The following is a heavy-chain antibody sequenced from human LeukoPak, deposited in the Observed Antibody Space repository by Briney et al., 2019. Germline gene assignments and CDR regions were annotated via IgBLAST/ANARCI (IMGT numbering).Heavy chain of an antibody. J-gene: IGHJ4*02. D-gene: IGHD2-21*01. Sequence: GGSLRLSCAASGFTFSSYAMSWVRQAPGKGLEWVSAISGSGGSTYYADSVKGRFTISRDNSKNTLYLQMNSLRAEDTAVYCCARDPLGDSTYYFDYWGQGTLVTVSS. V-gene: IGHV3-23*01. CDR2: ISGSGGST. CDR3: ARDPLGDSTYYFDY. CDR1: GFTFSSYA.